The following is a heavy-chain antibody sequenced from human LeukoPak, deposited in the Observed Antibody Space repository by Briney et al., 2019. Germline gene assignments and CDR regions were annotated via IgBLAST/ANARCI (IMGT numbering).Heavy chain of an antibody. V-gene: IGHV3-48*02. D-gene: IGHD4-17*01. CDR3: ARISPAYGDYYLDY. Sequence: GGSLRLSCAASGFSFTSYSLNWVRQAPGKDLEWISYITSSSSRIYYADSVKGRFTISRDNAKNSLYLQMNSLRDEDTAVYYCARISPAYGDYYLDYWGQGTLVTVSA. J-gene: IGHJ4*02. CDR2: ITSSSSRI. CDR1: GFSFTSYS.